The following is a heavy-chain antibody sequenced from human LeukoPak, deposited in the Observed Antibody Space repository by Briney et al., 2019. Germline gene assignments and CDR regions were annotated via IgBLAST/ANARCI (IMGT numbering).Heavy chain of an antibody. CDR3: ARATYYYDSSGYYNYYYYMDV. V-gene: IGHV3-48*03. CDR2: ISSSGSTI. CDR1: GFTFSSYE. J-gene: IGHJ6*03. Sequence: GGSLRLSCAASGFTFSSYEMNWVRQAPGKGLEWVSCISSSGSTIYYADSVKGRFTISRDNAKNSLYLQMNSLRAEDTAVYYCARATYYYDSSGYYNYYYYMDVWGKGTTVTVSS. D-gene: IGHD3-22*01.